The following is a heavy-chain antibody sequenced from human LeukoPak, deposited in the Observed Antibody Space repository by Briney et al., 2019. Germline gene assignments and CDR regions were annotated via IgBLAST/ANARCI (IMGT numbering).Heavy chain of an antibody. J-gene: IGHJ6*02. CDR2: ISSSGSTI. CDR3: AKPYYGSGSDYYGMDV. V-gene: IGHV3-11*01. D-gene: IGHD3-10*01. CDR1: GFTFSDYY. Sequence: PVGSLRLSCAASGFTFSDYYMSWIRQAPGKGLEWVSYISSSGSTIYYADSVKGRFTISRDNAKNSLYLQMNSLRAEDTAVYYCAKPYYGSGSDYYGMDVWGQGTTVTVSS.